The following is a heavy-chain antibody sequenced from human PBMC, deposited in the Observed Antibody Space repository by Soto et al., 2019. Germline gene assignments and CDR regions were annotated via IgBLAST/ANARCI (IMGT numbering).Heavy chain of an antibody. Sequence: SETLSLTCNVSGVSVTSGSYYWSWIRQPPGKGLEWIAYIYSSGSANYNPSLKSRVTISVDRSKKQFSLKLRSVTAADTAVYYCAREGTKTSHFDYWGQGTLVTVSS. J-gene: IGHJ4*02. CDR1: GVSVTSGSYY. CDR3: AREGTKTSHFDY. CDR2: IYSSGSA. V-gene: IGHV4-61*01.